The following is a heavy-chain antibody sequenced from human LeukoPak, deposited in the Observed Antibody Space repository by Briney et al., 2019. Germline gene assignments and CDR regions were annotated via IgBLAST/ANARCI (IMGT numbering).Heavy chain of an antibody. CDR1: GFIFKTYA. D-gene: IGHD3-10*01. V-gene: IGHV3-48*01. Sequence: PGGSLRLSCAGSGFIFKTYALGWVRQAPGKGLEWISYISSSTSTIYYADSVKGRFTISRDNAKNSLYLQMNSLRVEDTAVYYCARVRGSGSYVDYWGQGTLVTVSS. CDR2: ISSSTSTI. J-gene: IGHJ4*02. CDR3: ARVRGSGSYVDY.